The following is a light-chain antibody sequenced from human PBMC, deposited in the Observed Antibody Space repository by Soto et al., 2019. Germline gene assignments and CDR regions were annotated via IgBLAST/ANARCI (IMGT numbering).Light chain of an antibody. CDR3: QHLITYPLT. CDR1: QGISSY. V-gene: IGKV1-9*01. Sequence: DIPLTQSPSFLSASVGDRVTITCRASQGISSYLAWYQQKPGKAPKLLIYAASTLHSGVPSRFSGGGSGTEFALTISSLQPDDFAAYYCQHLITYPLTFGGGTEVEIK. J-gene: IGKJ4*01. CDR2: AAS.